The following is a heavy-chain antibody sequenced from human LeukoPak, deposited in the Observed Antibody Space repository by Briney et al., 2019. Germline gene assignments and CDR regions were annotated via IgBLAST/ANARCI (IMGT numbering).Heavy chain of an antibody. CDR1: GYTFTSYY. CDR2: INPSGGST. CDR3: ARDLSAYYDSRYAFDI. D-gene: IGHD3-22*01. V-gene: IGHV1-46*01. Sequence: ASVKVSCKASGYTFTSYYMHWVRQAPGQGLEWMGIINPSGGSTSYAQKFQGRVTMTRDTSTSTVYMELSSLRSKDTAVYYCARDLSAYYDSRYAFDIWGQGTMVTVSS. J-gene: IGHJ3*02.